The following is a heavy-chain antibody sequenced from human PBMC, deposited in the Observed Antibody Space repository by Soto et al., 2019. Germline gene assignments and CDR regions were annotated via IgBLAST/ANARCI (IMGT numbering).Heavy chain of an antibody. CDR2: IYYSGST. CDR3: ARVMVISRRRHFDY. V-gene: IGHV4-31*02. Sequence: PSETLSLTCPVSGGSFSSGGYYWSWIREHRGKGLEWFGYIYYSGSTYYNPSLKSRVTISVDTSKNQFSLKLSSVTAADTAVYYCARVMVISRRRHFDYWGQGTLVIVSS. D-gene: IGHD3-22*01. J-gene: IGHJ4*02. CDR1: GGSFSSGGYY.